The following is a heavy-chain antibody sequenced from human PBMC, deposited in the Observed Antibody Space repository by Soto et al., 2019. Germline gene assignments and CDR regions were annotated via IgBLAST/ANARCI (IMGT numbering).Heavy chain of an antibody. D-gene: IGHD1-26*01. Sequence: SETLSLTCTVSGGSISPYYWSWIRQPPGKGLEWVGYIYYSGSTNYNPSLKSRVTISVDTSKNQFSLKLSSVTAADTAVYYCAREKDSGYFDYWGQGTLVTVSS. V-gene: IGHV4-59*01. CDR3: AREKDSGYFDY. CDR1: GGSISPYY. J-gene: IGHJ4*02. CDR2: IYYSGST.